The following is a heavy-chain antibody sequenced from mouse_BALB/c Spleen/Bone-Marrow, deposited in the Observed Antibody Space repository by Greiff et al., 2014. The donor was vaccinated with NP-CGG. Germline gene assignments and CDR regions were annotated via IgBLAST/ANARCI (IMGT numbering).Heavy chain of an antibody. CDR1: GYVFSTYW. V-gene: IGHV1-80*01. CDR2: IYPGDGDT. CDR3: ARGGISVDY. J-gene: IGHJ2*01. Sequence: VQLQRSGAELVRPGSSVKISCKSSGYVFSTYWINWVKQRPGQGLEWIGQIYPGDGDTDFNGKFKDKATLTADESSNTAYMQLSSLTSEDSAVYFCARGGISVDYWGQGTTLTVSS.